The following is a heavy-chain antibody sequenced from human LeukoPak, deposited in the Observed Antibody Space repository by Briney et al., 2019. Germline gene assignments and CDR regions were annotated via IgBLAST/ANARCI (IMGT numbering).Heavy chain of an antibody. D-gene: IGHD5-18*01. J-gene: IGHJ6*02. CDR3: ASGSYNYGPHKRYYYYYGMDV. V-gene: IGHV1-46*01. CDR2: INPSGGST. CDR1: GYTFTSYY. Sequence: ASVKVSCKASGYTFTSYYMHWVRQAPGQGLEWMGIINPSGGSTSYAQKFQGRVTMTRDTSTSTVYMELSSLRSEDTAVYYCASGSYNYGPHKRYYYYYGMDVWGQGTTVTVSS.